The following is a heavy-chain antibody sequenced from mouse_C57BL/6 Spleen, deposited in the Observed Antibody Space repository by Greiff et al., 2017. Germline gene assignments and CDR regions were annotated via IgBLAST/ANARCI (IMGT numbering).Heavy chain of an antibody. CDR1: GFTFSSYG. D-gene: IGHD3-1*01. J-gene: IGHJ4*01. Sequence: EVHLVESGGDLVKPGGSLKLSCAASGFTFSSYGMSWVRQTPDKRLEWVATLSSGGSYTYSPDSVKGRFTISRDNAKNTMYLQMSSLKSEDTAIYYCSRRLGTLYYWGQGASVTVSS. V-gene: IGHV5-6*01. CDR2: LSSGGSYT. CDR3: SRRLGTLYY.